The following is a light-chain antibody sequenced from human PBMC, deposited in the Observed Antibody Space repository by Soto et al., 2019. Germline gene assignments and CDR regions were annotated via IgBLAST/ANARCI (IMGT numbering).Light chain of an antibody. V-gene: IGKV3-20*01. CDR2: GAS. J-gene: IGKJ3*01. Sequence: EIVLTQSPGTLSLSPGERATLSCRARQSVSSSYLAWYQQKPGQAPRLLIYGASSRATGIPDRFSGSGSGTDFTLTISRLEPEDFAVYYCQQYGSSSFTFGPGTKVDIK. CDR3: QQYGSSSFT. CDR1: QSVSSSY.